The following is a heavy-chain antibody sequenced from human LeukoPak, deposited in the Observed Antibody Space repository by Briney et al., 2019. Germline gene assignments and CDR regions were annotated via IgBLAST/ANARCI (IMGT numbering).Heavy chain of an antibody. CDR2: IYSGGST. V-gene: IGHV3-53*01. CDR1: GFTVSSNY. J-gene: IGHJ4*02. D-gene: IGHD4-23*01. Sequence: GGSLRLSCAASGFTVSSNYMSWVRQAPGKGLEWVSVIYSGGSTYYADSVKGRFTISRDNSKNTLYLQMNSLRAEDTAVYYCASSPLAMRRSAVVEDYWGQGTLVTVSS. CDR3: ASSPLAMRRSAVVEDY.